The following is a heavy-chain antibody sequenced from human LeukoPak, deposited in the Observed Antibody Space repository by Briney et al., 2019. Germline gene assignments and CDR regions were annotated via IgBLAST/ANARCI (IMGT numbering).Heavy chain of an antibody. V-gene: IGHV3-48*04. CDR1: GFTFSSYS. J-gene: IGHJ4*02. CDR3: ARDITMIVAD. D-gene: IGHD3-22*01. Sequence: QSGGSLRLSCAASGFTFSSYSMNWVRQAPGKGLEWVSYISSSSSTIYYADSVKGRFTISRDNAKNPLYLQMNSLRAEDTAVYYCARDITMIVADWGQGTLVTVSS. CDR2: ISSSSSTI.